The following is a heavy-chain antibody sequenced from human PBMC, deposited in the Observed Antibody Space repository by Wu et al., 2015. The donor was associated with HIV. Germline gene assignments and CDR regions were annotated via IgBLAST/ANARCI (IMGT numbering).Heavy chain of an antibody. V-gene: IGHV1-18*01. Sequence: QVRLVQSGVEVKETGASVKVSCKASPYTFSSFGISWVRQAPEQGLEWMGWVSSYSGDTKYAEKFQGRVTMTTDTSTSTAYMELRSLKSDDTAVYYCASGSKGGSYYYYGMDVWGPGTRVTVSS. CDR3: ASGSKGGSYYYYGMDV. CDR1: PYTFSSFG. J-gene: IGHJ6*02. D-gene: IGHD3-10*01. CDR2: VSSYSGDT.